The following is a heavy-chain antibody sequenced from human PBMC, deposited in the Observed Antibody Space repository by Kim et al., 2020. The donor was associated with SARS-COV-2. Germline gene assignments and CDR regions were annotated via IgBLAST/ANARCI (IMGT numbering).Heavy chain of an antibody. CDR2: IGGGGTNT. CDR1: GFTFSTSS. D-gene: IGHD3-22*01. V-gene: IGHV3-23*01. Sequence: GGSLRLSCAASGFTFSTSSMTWVRQTPGKGLEWVSAIGGGGTNTYYADSVRGRFTVSRDNSKNILYLQMNSLRPEDTAVYYCAKYDSSRTVPADYWGQGTLVTVSS. J-gene: IGHJ4*02. CDR3: AKYDSSRTVPADY.